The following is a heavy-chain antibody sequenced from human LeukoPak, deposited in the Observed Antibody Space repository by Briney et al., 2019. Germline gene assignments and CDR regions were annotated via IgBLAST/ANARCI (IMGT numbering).Heavy chain of an antibody. V-gene: IGHV3-48*04. CDR2: ISSSGSTI. D-gene: IGHD2-2*01. Sequence: GGSLRLSCAASGFTFSSYAMSWVRQAPGKGLEWVSYISSSGSTIYYADSVKGRFTISRDNAKNSLYLQMNSLRAEDTAVYYCARGEVPAARHLDYYYYYGMDVWGQGTTVTVSS. CDR1: GFTFSSYA. J-gene: IGHJ6*02. CDR3: ARGEVPAARHLDYYYYYGMDV.